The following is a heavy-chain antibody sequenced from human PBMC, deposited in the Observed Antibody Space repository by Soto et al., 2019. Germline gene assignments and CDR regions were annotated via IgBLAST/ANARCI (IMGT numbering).Heavy chain of an antibody. V-gene: IGHV3-23*01. CDR2: ISGSGGST. Sequence: GGSLRLSCAASGFTFSSYAMSWVRQAPGKGLEWVSTISGSGGSTYYADSVKGRFTISRGNSKNTLYLQMNSLRAEDTAVYYCANPVVSAFDIWDQGTMVTVSS. D-gene: IGHD2-15*01. CDR1: GFTFSSYA. J-gene: IGHJ3*02. CDR3: ANPVVSAFDI.